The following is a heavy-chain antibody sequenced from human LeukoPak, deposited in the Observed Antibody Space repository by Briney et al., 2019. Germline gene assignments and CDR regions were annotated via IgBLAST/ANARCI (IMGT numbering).Heavy chain of an antibody. Sequence: SETLSLTCTVSGGSLSASYWNWIRQRAGKGLEWIGQIYTTGNTKYNPSLKSRGTMSVDTSKSQFSLKLSSVTAADTAVYYCARGEWELRYWGQGALVTVSS. V-gene: IGHV4-4*07. J-gene: IGHJ4*02. D-gene: IGHD1-26*01. CDR1: GGSLSASY. CDR3: ARGEWELRY. CDR2: IYTTGNT.